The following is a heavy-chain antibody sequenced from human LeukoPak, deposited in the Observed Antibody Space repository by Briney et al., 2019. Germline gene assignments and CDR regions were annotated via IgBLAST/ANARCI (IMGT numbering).Heavy chain of an antibody. CDR1: GFTFSSNG. D-gene: IGHD2-8*01. J-gene: IGHJ4*02. V-gene: IGHV3-33*01. Sequence: GGSLRLSCAASGFTFSSNGMHWVRQAPGKGLEWVALIWSDATNKYYADSVKGRFTISRDNSKNTLFLQMNSLRAEDTAVYYCAGGMGHLDYWGQGTLGTLSS. CDR3: AGGMGHLDY. CDR2: IWSDATNK.